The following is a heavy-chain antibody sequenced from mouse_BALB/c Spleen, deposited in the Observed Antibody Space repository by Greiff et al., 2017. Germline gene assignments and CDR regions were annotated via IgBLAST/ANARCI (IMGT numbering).Heavy chain of an antibody. CDR2: INPSNGRT. Sequence: QVQLQQSGAELVKPGASVKLSCKASGYTFTSYWMHWVKQRPGQGLEWIGEINPSNGRTNYNEKFKGKATFTADTSSNTAYMQLSSLTSEDSAVYYCARGDDWGQGTTLTVSS. CDR1: GYTFTSYW. J-gene: IGHJ2*01. V-gene: IGHV1S81*02. CDR3: ARGDD.